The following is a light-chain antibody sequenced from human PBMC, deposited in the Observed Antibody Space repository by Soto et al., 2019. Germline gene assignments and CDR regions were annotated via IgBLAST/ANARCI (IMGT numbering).Light chain of an antibody. V-gene: IGKV1-33*01. Sequence: DIQMTQSPSSPSASVGDRVTMTCQASQDISNYLNWYQQKPGKAPKLLIYDASNLETGVPSRFSGSGSGTDFTFTISSLQPEDIATYYCQQYDNLPPFTFGPGTKVDIK. CDR1: QDISNY. CDR3: QQYDNLPPFT. J-gene: IGKJ3*01. CDR2: DAS.